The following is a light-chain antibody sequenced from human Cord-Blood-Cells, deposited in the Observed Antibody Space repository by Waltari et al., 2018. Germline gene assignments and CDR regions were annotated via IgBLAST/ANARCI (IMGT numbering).Light chain of an antibody. Sequence: QYALTQPAAVSGSPGQSITISCTGTSSDVGGYHYFSWYQQHPGKAPKPMIYDVSTRPSVVSNRFSGSKSGNTASLTISGLQAEDEADYYCSSYTSSSTLVFGGGTKLTVL. CDR2: DVS. CDR1: SSDVGGYHY. J-gene: IGLJ3*02. CDR3: SSYTSSSTLV. V-gene: IGLV2-14*03.